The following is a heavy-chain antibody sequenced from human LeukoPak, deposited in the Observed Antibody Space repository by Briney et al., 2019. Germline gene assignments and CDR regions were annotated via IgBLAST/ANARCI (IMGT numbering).Heavy chain of an antibody. Sequence: GGSLRLSCAASGFSFSGFGMHWVRQAPGKGLEWVAVISYDGSNKYYADSVKGRFTISRDNSKNTLYLQMNSLRAEDTAVYYCAKDLYDSSGYSLFDYWGQGTLVTVSS. CDR1: GFSFSGFG. V-gene: IGHV3-30*19. D-gene: IGHD3-22*01. CDR2: ISYDGSNK. CDR3: AKDLYDSSGYSLFDY. J-gene: IGHJ4*02.